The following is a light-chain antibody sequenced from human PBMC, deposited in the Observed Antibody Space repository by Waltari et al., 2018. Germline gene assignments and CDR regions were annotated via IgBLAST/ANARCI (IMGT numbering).Light chain of an antibody. CDR2: DSS. V-gene: IGKV1-5*03. J-gene: IGKJ1*01. Sequence: DIQMTQSPSTLSASVGDKVTITCRASQTINHWLAWYQIKPGKAPKLLIYDSSTLDTGVPSRFSGSRSETEFTLTISSLQSDDFATYYCHQYNTFSGSFGQGTKVEV. CDR3: HQYNTFSGS. CDR1: QTINHW.